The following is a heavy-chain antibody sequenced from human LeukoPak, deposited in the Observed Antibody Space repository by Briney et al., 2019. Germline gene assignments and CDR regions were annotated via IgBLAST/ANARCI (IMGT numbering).Heavy chain of an antibody. J-gene: IGHJ4*02. Sequence: GGSLRLSCAASGFSFNTFSMHWVRQAPGKGLEWVSSITNTDAFRYYADSVKGRFTISRDNAKNALFLQMDSLRADDTAVYYCARGGWWGDFGYWGQGTLITVSS. CDR1: GFSFNTFS. D-gene: IGHD2-8*02. V-gene: IGHV3-21*01. CDR3: ARGGWWGDFGY. CDR2: ITNTDAFR.